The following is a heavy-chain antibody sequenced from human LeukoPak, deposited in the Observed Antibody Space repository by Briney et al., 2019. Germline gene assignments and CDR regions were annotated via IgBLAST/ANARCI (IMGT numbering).Heavy chain of an antibody. J-gene: IGHJ4*02. Sequence: GGSLRLSCAASGFTFSSYAMHWVRQAPGKGLEWVAVISYDGSNKYYADSVKGRFTISRDNSKNTLYLQMNSLRAEDTAVYYCAKGGDSLGITMIVVVIAPFDYWGQGTLVTVSS. D-gene: IGHD3-22*01. CDR2: ISYDGSNK. V-gene: IGHV3-30-3*01. CDR1: GFTFSSYA. CDR3: AKGGDSLGITMIVVVIAPFDY.